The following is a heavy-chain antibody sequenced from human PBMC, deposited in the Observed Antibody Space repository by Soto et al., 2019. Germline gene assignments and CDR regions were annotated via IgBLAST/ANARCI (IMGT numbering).Heavy chain of an antibody. D-gene: IGHD3-9*01. CDR2: INHSGST. CDR3: ARGPHILTGYYIHHQNRYYFAY. V-gene: IGHV4-34*01. CDR1: GGSFSGYY. J-gene: IGHJ4*02. Sequence: PSETLSLTCAVYGGSFSGYYWSWIRQPPGKGLEWIGEINHSGSTNYNPSLKSRVTISVDTSKNQFSLKLSSVTAADTAVYYCARGPHILTGYYIHHQNRYYFAYSGQETLVPVSS.